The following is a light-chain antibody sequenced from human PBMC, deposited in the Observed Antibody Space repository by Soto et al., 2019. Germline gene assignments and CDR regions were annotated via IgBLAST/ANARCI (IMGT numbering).Light chain of an antibody. Sequence: AIQLTQSPSSLSASVGDRVTITCRASQGISSYLAWYQQKPGKAPKLLIYDASSLEGGVPSRFSGSGSGTEFTLTISSLQADDFATYYCQQYSAYPYTFGQGTKVDIK. V-gene: IGKV1-13*02. CDR3: QQYSAYPYT. J-gene: IGKJ2*01. CDR2: DAS. CDR1: QGISSY.